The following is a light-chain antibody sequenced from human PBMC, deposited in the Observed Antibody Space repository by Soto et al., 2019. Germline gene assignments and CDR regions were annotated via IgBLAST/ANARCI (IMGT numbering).Light chain of an antibody. CDR2: SNT. Sequence: QSVLTQPPSASGTPGQRVTISCSGSTSNIGRSTVSWYQQFPGAAPKLLIYSNTQRPLGVPVRFSGSKSDTSASLAISGLQSEDEADYYFATWNDGVFVFGIGTKVTVL. J-gene: IGLJ1*01. CDR3: ATWNDGVFV. V-gene: IGLV1-44*01. CDR1: TSNIGRST.